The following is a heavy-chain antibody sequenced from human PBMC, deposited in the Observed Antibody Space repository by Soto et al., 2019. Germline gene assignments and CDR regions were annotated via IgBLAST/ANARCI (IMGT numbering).Heavy chain of an antibody. Sequence: QVQLVESGGGVVQPGRSLRLSCAAPGFTFSNYAMHWFRQAPGKGLEWVTVISSDGNNKYYADSVKGRFTISRDNSKNTLYLQVISLRAEDTAVYYCARERRGGNSGYYLDYWGQGTLVTVSS. J-gene: IGHJ4*02. CDR1: GFTFSNYA. V-gene: IGHV3-30-3*01. CDR3: ARERRGGNSGYYLDY. D-gene: IGHD2-21*02. CDR2: ISSDGNNK.